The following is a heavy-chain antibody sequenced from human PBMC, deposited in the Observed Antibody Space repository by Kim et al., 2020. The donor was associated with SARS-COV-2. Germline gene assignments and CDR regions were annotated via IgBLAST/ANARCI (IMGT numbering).Heavy chain of an antibody. CDR3: ARDTPSGSPGNAFDI. D-gene: IGHD1-26*01. J-gene: IGHJ3*02. Sequence: SVKVSCKASGGTFSSYAISWVRQAPGQGLEWMGGIIPIFGTANYAQKFQGRVTITADESTSTAYMELSSLRSEDTAVYYCARDTPSGSPGNAFDIWGQGTMVTVSS. V-gene: IGHV1-69*13. CDR2: IIPIFGTA. CDR1: GGTFSSYA.